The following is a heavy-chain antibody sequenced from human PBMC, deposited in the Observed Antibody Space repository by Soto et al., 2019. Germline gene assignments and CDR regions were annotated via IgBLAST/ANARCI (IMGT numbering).Heavy chain of an antibody. CDR1: GFTFRSYV. J-gene: IGHJ4*02. Sequence: QVQLVESGGGVVQPGRSLRLSCAASGFTFRSYVMHWVRQAPGKGLEWVALIWVDGGNKYYADSVRGRFTISRDNSKNTLYLQMDSLRAEDTAVYYCTRAALRGSEGQQLADEHWGQGTLVTVSS. D-gene: IGHD6-13*01. V-gene: IGHV3-33*01. CDR2: IWVDGGNK. CDR3: TRAALRGSEGQQLADEH.